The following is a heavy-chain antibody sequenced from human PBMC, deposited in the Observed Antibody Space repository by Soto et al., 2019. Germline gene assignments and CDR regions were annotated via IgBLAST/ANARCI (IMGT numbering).Heavy chain of an antibody. J-gene: IGHJ4*02. D-gene: IGHD5-12*01. CDR3: AKDGKKEWLRNYFDY. CDR2: ISCSGGST. V-gene: IGHV3-23*01. Sequence: EVQLLESGGGLVQPGGSLRLSCAASGFTFSSYAMSWVRQAPGKGLEWVSAISCSGGSTYYADSVKGRFTISRDNSKNTLYLQMNSLRAEDTAVYYCAKDGKKEWLRNYFDYWGQGTLVTVSA. CDR1: GFTFSSYA.